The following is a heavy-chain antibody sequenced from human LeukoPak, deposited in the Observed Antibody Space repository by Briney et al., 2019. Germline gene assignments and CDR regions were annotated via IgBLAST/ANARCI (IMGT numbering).Heavy chain of an antibody. V-gene: IGHV4-34*01. Sequence: PSETLSLTCAVYGGSFSGYYWSWIRQPPGKGLEWVGEINHSGSTNYNPSLKSRVTISVDTSKNQFSLKLSSVTAADTAVYYCARHKDYYYSYMDVWGKGTTVTISS. J-gene: IGHJ6*03. CDR1: GGSFSGYY. CDR3: ARHKDYYYSYMDV. CDR2: INHSGST.